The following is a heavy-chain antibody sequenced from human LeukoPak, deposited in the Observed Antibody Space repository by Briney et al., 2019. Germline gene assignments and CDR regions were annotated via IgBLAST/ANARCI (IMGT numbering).Heavy chain of an antibody. J-gene: IGHJ4*02. CDR1: GFSFNSYW. CDR3: GRFGYVAAVDL. CDR2: INPAGSDT. Sequence: GGSLRLSCAASGFSFNSYWMTWVRQAPGRGLEWVANINPAGSDTYYVDPVKGRFTISRDNAKNLVYLQMNSLGAEDTAVYSCGRFGYVAAVDLWGQRTLVTVSS. D-gene: IGHD3-10*01. V-gene: IGHV3-7*01.